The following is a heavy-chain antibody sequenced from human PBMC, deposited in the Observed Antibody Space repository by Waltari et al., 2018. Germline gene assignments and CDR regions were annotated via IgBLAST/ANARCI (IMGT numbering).Heavy chain of an antibody. CDR3: AKLGGYYDSSGLFDY. V-gene: IGHV3-7*05. Sequence: EVQLVESGGGLVQPGGSLRLSCAASGFTFSSYWMSWVRQAPGKGLEWVANKKQDGSEKYYVDSVKGRFTISRDNAKNSLYLQMNSLRAEDTAVYYCAKLGGYYDSSGLFDYWGQGTLVTVSS. CDR2: KKQDGSEK. J-gene: IGHJ4*02. D-gene: IGHD3-22*01. CDR1: GFTFSSYW.